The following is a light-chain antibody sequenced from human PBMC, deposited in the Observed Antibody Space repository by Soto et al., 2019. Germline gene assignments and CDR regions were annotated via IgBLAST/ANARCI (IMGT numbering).Light chain of an antibody. CDR2: GAS. J-gene: IGKJ5*01. CDR3: QQYNNWPPPIT. CDR1: QSVSSN. V-gene: IGKV3-15*01. Sequence: EIVLTQSPDTLSLSPGERATLSCRASQSVSSNLAWYQQKPGQAPRLLIYGASTRATGIPVRFSGSGSGTEFTLTISSLQSEDFAVYYCQQYNNWPPPITFGQGTRLEI.